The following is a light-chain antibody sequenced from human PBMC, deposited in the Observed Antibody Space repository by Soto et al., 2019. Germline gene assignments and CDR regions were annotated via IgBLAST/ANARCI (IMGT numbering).Light chain of an antibody. CDR2: DAS. J-gene: IGKJ4*01. CDR3: QQRSNWPLT. V-gene: IGKV3-11*01. CDR1: QSVGSY. Sequence: ESVLTQSPVTLSLSPGERAALSCRASQSVGSYLAWYQQKPGQPPRLLIYDASNRATGIPARFSGSGSGTDFTLTISSLEPEDFAVYFCQQRSNWPLTFGGGTKVEIK.